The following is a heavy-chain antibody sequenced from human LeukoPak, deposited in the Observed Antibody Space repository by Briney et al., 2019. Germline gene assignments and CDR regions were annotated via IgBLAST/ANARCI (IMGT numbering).Heavy chain of an antibody. V-gene: IGHV3-21*01. D-gene: IGHD4-23*01. CDR2: ISSSSSYI. CDR3: ARGGGPDFFDP. J-gene: IGHJ5*02. Sequence: GGSLRLSCAASGFTFSSYSMSWVRQAPGKGLQWISSISSSSSYIYYADSVKGRFTISRDNAKNSLYLQMNSLRAEDTAVYYCARGGGPDFFDPWGQGTLVTVSS. CDR1: GFTFSSYS.